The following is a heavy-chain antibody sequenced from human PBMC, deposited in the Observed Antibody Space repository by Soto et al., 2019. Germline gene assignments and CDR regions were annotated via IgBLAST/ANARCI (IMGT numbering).Heavy chain of an antibody. V-gene: IGHV3-53*01. J-gene: IGHJ6*02. Sequence: GGSLRLSCAASGFTVSSNYMSWVRQAPGKGLEWVSVIYSGGSTYYADSVKGRFTISRDNSKNTLYLQMNSLRAEDTAVYYCARVQSYGDSRNYYYYGMDVWGQGTTVTVSS. CDR1: GFTVSSNY. CDR3: ARVQSYGDSRNYYYYGMDV. D-gene: IGHD4-17*01. CDR2: IYSGGST.